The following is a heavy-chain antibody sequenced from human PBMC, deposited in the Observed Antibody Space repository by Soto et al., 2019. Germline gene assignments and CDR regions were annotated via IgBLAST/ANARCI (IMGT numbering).Heavy chain of an antibody. CDR3: ARLTYYYDSSGYFVPSGGGYFDY. D-gene: IGHD3-22*01. CDR2: IWYDGSNK. V-gene: IGHV3-33*01. J-gene: IGHJ4*02. Sequence: QVQLVESGGGVVQPGRSLRLSCAASGFTFSSYGMHWVRQAPGKGLEWVAVIWYDGSNKYYADSVKGRFTISRDNSKNTLYLQMNSLRAEDTAVYYCARLTYYYDSSGYFVPSGGGYFDYWGQGTLVTVSS. CDR1: GFTFSSYG.